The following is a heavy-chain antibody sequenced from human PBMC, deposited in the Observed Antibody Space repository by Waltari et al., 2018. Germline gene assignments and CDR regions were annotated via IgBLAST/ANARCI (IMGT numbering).Heavy chain of an antibody. CDR1: GASVASAAPS. V-gene: IGHV4-39*01. J-gene: IGHJ4*02. CDR3: AGTDLHTKIAFDS. D-gene: IGHD2-21*01. Sequence: QVRLRESGPGLVTPSETLSLTCAVSGASVASAAPSWGWIRQSPERGLEWIGTRYFTGTTHYNPSLRSRVTISADTSRDQFSLRVNSVTAADTAVYYCAGTDLHTKIAFDSWGQGTQVTVSA. CDR2: RYFTGTT.